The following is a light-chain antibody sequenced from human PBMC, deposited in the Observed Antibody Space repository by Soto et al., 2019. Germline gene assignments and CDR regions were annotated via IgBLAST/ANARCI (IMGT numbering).Light chain of an antibody. J-gene: IGLJ2*01. CDR3: SSYASSRDVL. CDR1: SSDVGGYNY. Sequence: QSALTQPASVSGSPGQSITISCTGTSSDVGGYNYVSWYQQHPGKAPKLMIYDVSNRPSGVSNRFSGSKSGNTASLTISALQAEDEADYYCSSYASSRDVLFGGGTKLTVL. CDR2: DVS. V-gene: IGLV2-14*01.